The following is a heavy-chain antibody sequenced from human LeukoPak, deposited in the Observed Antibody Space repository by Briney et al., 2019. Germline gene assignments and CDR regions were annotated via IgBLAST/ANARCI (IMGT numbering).Heavy chain of an antibody. J-gene: IGHJ4*02. CDR2: ISRRDDYT. CDR1: GFAFSSYA. CDR3: ASARGSNYGSLGD. V-gene: IGHV3-23*01. D-gene: IGHD5-18*01. Sequence: GGSLRLSCAASGFAFSSYAMSWVRQPPGKGLEWVSVISRRDDYTYYADSVKGRFTISRDNSKNTLYLQMNTLRAEDTAVYYCASARGSNYGSLGDWGQGTLVTVSS.